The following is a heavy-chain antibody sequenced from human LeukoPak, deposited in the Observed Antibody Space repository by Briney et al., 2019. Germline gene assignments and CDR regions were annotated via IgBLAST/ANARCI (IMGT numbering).Heavy chain of an antibody. CDR1: SGSFSGYY. CDR2: INHSGST. J-gene: IGHJ6*03. Sequence: SETLPLTCAVYSGSFSGYYWSWIRQPPGKGLEWIAEINHSGSTNYNPSLKSRVTISVDTSKNQFSLKLSSVTAADTAVYYCARVTVGGLGSQPGSYYYYMDVWGKGTTVTISS. D-gene: IGHD3-10*01. CDR3: ARVTVGGLGSQPGSYYYYMDV. V-gene: IGHV4-34*01.